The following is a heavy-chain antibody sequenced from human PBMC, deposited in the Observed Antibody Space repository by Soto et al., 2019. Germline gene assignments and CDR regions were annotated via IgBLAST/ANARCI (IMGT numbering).Heavy chain of an antibody. CDR2: ITGSGDST. J-gene: IGHJ6*03. V-gene: IGHV3-23*01. CDR1: GFSFNSYA. CDR3: AKGGGKDYYYYMDV. Sequence: EVQLLESGGGLVQPGGSLRLSCAASGFSFNSYAMTWVRQAPGKGLEWVSTITGSGDSTYYADSVKGRITIPRDNSKNTLYLQINSLRAEDTAIYYCAKGGGKDYYYYMDVWGKGTTVTVSS. D-gene: IGHD3-16*01.